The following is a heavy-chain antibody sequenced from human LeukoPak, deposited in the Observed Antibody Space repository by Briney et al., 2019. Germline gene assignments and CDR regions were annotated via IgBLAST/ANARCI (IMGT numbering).Heavy chain of an antibody. CDR2: IKQDGSEK. CDR3: AREGSQSASGTYPGND. CDR1: GFMLSSYW. Sequence: GGSLRLSCAASGFMLSSYWMSWVRQAPGKGLEWVANIKQDGSEKYYVDSVKGRFTISRGNAKNSLFLQMNRLRAEDTAVYFCAREGSQSASGTYPGNDWGQGTLVTVSS. V-gene: IGHV3-7*01. D-gene: IGHD1-26*01. J-gene: IGHJ4*02.